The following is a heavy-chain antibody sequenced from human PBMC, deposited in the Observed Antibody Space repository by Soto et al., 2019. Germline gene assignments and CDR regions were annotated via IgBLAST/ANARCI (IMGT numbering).Heavy chain of an antibody. J-gene: IGHJ4*02. D-gene: IGHD3-10*01. V-gene: IGHV3-74*01. CDR1: GFTFGSYW. CDR3: SRETLWFGESPKS. CDR2: VNGDGSIT. Sequence: EVQLVESGGRSVQPGTSLRISCAASGFTFGSYWMDWVRQAPGKGLVWVSRVNGDGSITTYADSVKGRLTISRDNAGNTLYLQMNSLRADDTAVYYCSRETLWFGESPKSGGQGTLVTVSS.